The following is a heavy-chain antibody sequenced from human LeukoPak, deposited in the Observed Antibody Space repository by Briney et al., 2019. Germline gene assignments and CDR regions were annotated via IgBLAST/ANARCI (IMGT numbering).Heavy chain of an antibody. D-gene: IGHD3-10*01. V-gene: IGHV3-21*01. CDR2: ISSSSNDI. CDR1: GFDSSDYS. J-gene: IGHJ4*02. Sequence: PGGSLRLSCAASGFDSSDYSMNWVRQTTGKGLEWVSSISSSSNDIYYADSLKGRFTISRDNAKSSVYLQMNSLGADDTAVYYCARGGQRFGELLFDYWGQGSLVTVSS. CDR3: ARGGQRFGELLFDY.